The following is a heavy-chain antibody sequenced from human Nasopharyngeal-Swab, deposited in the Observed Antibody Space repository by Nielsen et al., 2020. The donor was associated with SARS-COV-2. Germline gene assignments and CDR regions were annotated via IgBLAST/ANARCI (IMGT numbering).Heavy chain of an antibody. J-gene: IGHJ4*02. Sequence: SETLSLTCTVSGGSISSSTSYWGWIRQPPGKGLEWFGSIYYTGSTYYNPSLKSRVTISVDTSKNQFSLKLSSVTAADTAVYYCARRPTYFDYWGQGTLVTVSS. CDR2: IYYTGST. CDR3: ARRPTYFDY. V-gene: IGHV4-39*07. CDR1: GGSISSSTSY.